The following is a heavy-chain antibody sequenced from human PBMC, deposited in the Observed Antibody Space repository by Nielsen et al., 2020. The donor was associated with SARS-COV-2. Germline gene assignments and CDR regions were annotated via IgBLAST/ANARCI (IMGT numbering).Heavy chain of an antibody. Sequence: WVRQAPGQRLEWMGWINAGNGNTKYSQKFQGRVTITRDTSASTAYMELSSLRSEDTAVYYCARDRRTYYYDSSGYCYDYWGQGTLVTVSS. CDR2: INAGNGNT. CDR3: ARDRRTYYYDSSGYCYDY. D-gene: IGHD3-22*01. J-gene: IGHJ4*02. V-gene: IGHV1-3*01.